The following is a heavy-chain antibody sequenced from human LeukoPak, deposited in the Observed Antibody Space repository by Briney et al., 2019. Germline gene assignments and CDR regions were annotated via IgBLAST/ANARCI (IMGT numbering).Heavy chain of an antibody. J-gene: IGHJ4*02. CDR3: ARRSDSGSDDGEDYFDY. Sequence: SETLSLACTVSGGSINSGTFYWGWIRQPPGKGLEWIGSMYYDGSSYYNPSLKSRVTTSVDTSTNQFSLTLTSVTAADTAVYFCARRSDSGSDDGEDYFDYWGQGTLVTVSS. V-gene: IGHV4-39*01. CDR1: GGSINSGTFY. CDR2: MYYDGSS. D-gene: IGHD1-26*01.